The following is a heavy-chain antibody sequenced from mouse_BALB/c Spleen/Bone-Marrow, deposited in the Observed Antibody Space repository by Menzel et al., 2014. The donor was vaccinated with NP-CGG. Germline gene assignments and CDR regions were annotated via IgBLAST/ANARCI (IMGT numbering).Heavy chain of an antibody. CDR2: IRNKANGYTT. CDR3: ARDIGGITLDY. CDR1: GFTFTDYY. J-gene: IGHJ2*01. V-gene: IGHV7-3*02. Sequence: EVQLVESGGGLVQPGGSLRLSCATSGFTFTDYYMNWVRQPPGKALEWLGFIRNKANGYTTEFSASVKGRFTISRDNSQSILYLQMYTLRAEDSATYYCARDIGGITLDYWGQGTTLTVSS. D-gene: IGHD1-1*01.